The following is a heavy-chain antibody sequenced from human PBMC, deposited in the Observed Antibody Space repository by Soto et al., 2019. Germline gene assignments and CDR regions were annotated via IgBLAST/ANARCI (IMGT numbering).Heavy chain of an antibody. D-gene: IGHD6-19*01. CDR2: ISYDGSNK. CDR3: AKDRALRGQWPRIDY. CDR1: GFTFSSYG. Sequence: QVQLVESGGGVVQPGRSLRLSCAASGFTFSSYGMHWVRQAPGKGLEWVAVISYDGSNKYYADSVKGRFTISRDNSKITLYLQMNSLRAEDTAVYYCAKDRALRGQWPRIDYWGQGTLVTVSS. J-gene: IGHJ4*02. V-gene: IGHV3-30*18.